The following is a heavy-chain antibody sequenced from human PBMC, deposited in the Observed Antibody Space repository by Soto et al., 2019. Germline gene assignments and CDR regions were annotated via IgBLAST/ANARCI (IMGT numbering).Heavy chain of an antibody. Sequence: QVQLQESGPGLVKPSETLSLTCTVSGGSISSYYWSWIRQAPGKGLEWIGYIYNRGSTNYNPSLKSRVTISVDTSKNQFSLNLRSVTAADTAVYYCARDRPFYGTTPYYYGMEVWGQGTTVTVSS. D-gene: IGHD4-17*01. CDR2: IYNRGST. V-gene: IGHV4-59*01. CDR1: GGSISSYY. J-gene: IGHJ6*02. CDR3: ARDRPFYGTTPYYYGMEV.